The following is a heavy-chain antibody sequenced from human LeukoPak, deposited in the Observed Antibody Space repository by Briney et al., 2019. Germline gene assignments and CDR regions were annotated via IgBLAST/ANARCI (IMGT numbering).Heavy chain of an antibody. Sequence: GASVKVACKASGYTFTGYYMQWVRQAPGQGLEWMGWINPNSGGTNYAQKFQGRDTMTRDTSISTAYMELSRLRSDDTAVYYCAREGLSDYYFDYWGQGTLVTVSS. CDR1: GYTFTGYY. CDR3: AREGLSDYYFDY. J-gene: IGHJ4*02. V-gene: IGHV1-2*02. CDR2: INPNSGGT. D-gene: IGHD3-16*01.